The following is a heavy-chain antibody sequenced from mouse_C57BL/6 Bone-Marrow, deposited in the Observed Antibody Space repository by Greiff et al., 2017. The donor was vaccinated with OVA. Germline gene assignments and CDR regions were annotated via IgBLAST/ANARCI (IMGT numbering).Heavy chain of an antibody. CDR3: ARAPYYYGRAMDY. V-gene: IGHV7-1*01. Sequence: DVKLVESGGGLVQSGRSLRLSCATSGFTFSDFYMEWVRQAPGKGLEWIAASRNKANDYTTEYSASVKGRFIVSRDTSQSILYLQMNALRAEDTAIYYCARAPYYYGRAMDYWGQGTSVTVSS. CDR2: SRNKANDYTT. J-gene: IGHJ4*01. CDR1: GFTFSDFY. D-gene: IGHD1-1*01.